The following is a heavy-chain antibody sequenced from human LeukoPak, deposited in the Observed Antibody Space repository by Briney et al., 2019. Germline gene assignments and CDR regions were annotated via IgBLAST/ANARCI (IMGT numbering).Heavy chain of an antibody. V-gene: IGHV4-59*01. CDR3: ARTTNGGNSVWGFWYFDL. J-gene: IGHJ2*01. CDR1: GGSISSYY. D-gene: IGHD4-23*01. CDR2: IYYSGGS. Sequence: SETPSLTCTVSGGSISSYYWSWIRQPPGKGLEWIGYIYYSGGSHHNPSLKSRVTISVDTSKNQFSLKLSSVTAADTAVYYCARTTNGGNSVWGFWYFDLWGRGTLVTVSS.